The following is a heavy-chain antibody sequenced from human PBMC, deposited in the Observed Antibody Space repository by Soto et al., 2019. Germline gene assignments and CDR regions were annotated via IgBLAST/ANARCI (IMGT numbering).Heavy chain of an antibody. J-gene: IGHJ5*02. CDR2: MNPNSGNT. CDR3: AREPSGGGGNWFDP. V-gene: IGHV1-8*01. Sequence: QVQLVQSGAEVKKPGASVKVSCKASGYTFTSYDINWVRQATGQGLEWMGWMNPNSGNTAYAQKFQGGSTMTRTTYISTAHRELGSLRSEDPAVYSCAREPSGGGGNWFDPWGQGTLVTVSS. D-gene: IGHD3-10*01. CDR1: GYTFTSYD.